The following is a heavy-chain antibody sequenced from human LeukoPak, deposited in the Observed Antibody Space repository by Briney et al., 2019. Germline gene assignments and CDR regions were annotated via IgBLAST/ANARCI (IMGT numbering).Heavy chain of an antibody. J-gene: IGHJ4*02. CDR3: AKGGDPAAIFNAYFDY. D-gene: IGHD2-2*02. V-gene: IGHV3-30*02. Sequence: GGSLRLSCAASGFTFRSCGMHWVRQAPGKGLEWVAFIRYDGRNKYYADSVKGRFTISRDNSKNTLYLQMNSLRAEDTAVYYCAKGGDPAAIFNAYFDYWGQGTLVTVSS. CDR2: IRYDGRNK. CDR1: GFTFRSCG.